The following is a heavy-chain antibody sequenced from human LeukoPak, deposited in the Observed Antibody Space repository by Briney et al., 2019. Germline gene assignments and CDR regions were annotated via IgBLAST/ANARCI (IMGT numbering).Heavy chain of an antibody. CDR3: ARLGSVGYYNYQYMDI. J-gene: IGHJ6*03. Sequence: SQTLSLTCAVYGGSFSGYYWSWIRQPPGKGLEWIGEINDIGNTNYDPSLRSRVTISVDTSKNQFSLSLTSATAADTAVYFCARLGSVGYYNYQYMDIWGNGTTVTVSS. V-gene: IGHV4-34*01. CDR2: INDIGNT. D-gene: IGHD3-10*01. CDR1: GGSFSGYY.